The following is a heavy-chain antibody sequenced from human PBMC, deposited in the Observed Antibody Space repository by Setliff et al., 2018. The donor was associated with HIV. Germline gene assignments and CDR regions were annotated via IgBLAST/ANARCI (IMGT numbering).Heavy chain of an antibody. Sequence: PSETLSLTCTVSGGSINSGSHYWSWIRQPAGKGLEWLGHIYYSGSAYYNPSLKSRVTIALDTSKNQFSLKLTSMTAADTAVYYCAREWRGRYYYYMDVWGKGTTVTVS. D-gene: IGHD3-10*01. V-gene: IGHV4-31*03. J-gene: IGHJ6*03. CDR3: AREWRGRYYYYMDV. CDR1: GGSINSGSHY. CDR2: IYYSGSA.